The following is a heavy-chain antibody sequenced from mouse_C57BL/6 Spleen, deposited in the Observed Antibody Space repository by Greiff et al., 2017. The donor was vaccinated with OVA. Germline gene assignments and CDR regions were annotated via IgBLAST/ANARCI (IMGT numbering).Heavy chain of an antibody. CDR1: GYSITSGYY. CDR2: ISYDGSN. CDR3: ARGSTMVRYFDV. Sequence: EVQLVESGPGLVKPSQSLSLTCSVTGYSITSGYYWNWIRQFPGNKLEWMGYISYDGSNNYNPSLKNRISITRDTSKNQFFLKLNSVTTEDTATYYCARGSTMVRYFDVWGTGTTVTVSS. V-gene: IGHV3-6*01. D-gene: IGHD2-2*01. J-gene: IGHJ1*03.